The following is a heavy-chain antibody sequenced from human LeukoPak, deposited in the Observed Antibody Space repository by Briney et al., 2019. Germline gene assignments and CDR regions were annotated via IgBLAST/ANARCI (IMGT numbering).Heavy chain of an antibody. Sequence: GGSLRLSCAASGFTFSSYAMSWVRQAPGKGLEWVSAISGSGGSTYYADSVKGRFTISRDNSKNTLYLQMTSLRAEDTAVYYCAKDMGRWFGELTYFDYWGQGTLVTVSS. D-gene: IGHD3-10*01. J-gene: IGHJ4*02. CDR2: ISGSGGST. V-gene: IGHV3-23*01. CDR3: AKDMGRWFGELTYFDY. CDR1: GFTFSSYA.